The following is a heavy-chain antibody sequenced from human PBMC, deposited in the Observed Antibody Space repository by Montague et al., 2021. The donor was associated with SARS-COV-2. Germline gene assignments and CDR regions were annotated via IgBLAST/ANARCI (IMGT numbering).Heavy chain of an antibody. Sequence: SLRLSCAGSGFTFGDYAISWIRQTPGKGLEWVGFIRSKAYGGTTQYAASAEGKFTISRDDSKGIAYLQINSLKSDDTALYYAAAGLFYFDYWGQGALVTVSS. V-gene: IGHV3-49*03. D-gene: IGHD6-13*01. CDR1: GFTFGDYA. CDR3: AAGLFYFDY. J-gene: IGHJ4*02. CDR2: IRSKAYGGTT.